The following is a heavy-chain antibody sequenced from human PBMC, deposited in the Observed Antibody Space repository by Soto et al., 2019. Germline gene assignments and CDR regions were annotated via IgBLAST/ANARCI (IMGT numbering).Heavy chain of an antibody. V-gene: IGHV3-30*18. Sequence: QVQLVESGGGVVQPGRSLRLSCAASGFTFSSYGMHWVRQAPGKGLEWVAVISYDGSNKYYADSVKGRFTISRDNSKNTLYLQMNSLRAEDTAVYYCAKDDSRWEPAGNYGMDVGGQGTTVTISS. J-gene: IGHJ6*02. D-gene: IGHD2-2*01. CDR2: ISYDGSNK. CDR3: AKDDSRWEPAGNYGMDV. CDR1: GFTFSSYG.